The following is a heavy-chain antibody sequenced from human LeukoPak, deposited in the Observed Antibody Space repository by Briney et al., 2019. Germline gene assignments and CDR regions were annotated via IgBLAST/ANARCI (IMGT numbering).Heavy chain of an antibody. J-gene: IGHJ4*02. V-gene: IGHV1-69*04. CDR2: IIPILGIA. CDR1: GGTFSSYA. CDR3: ARDWGYYDSSGYYSDLSY. Sequence: ASVKVSCKASGGTFSSYAISWVRQAPGQGLEWMGRIIPILGIANYAQKFQGRVTITADKSTSTAYMELSSLRSEDTAVYYCARDWGYYDSSGYYSDLSYWGQGTLVTVSS. D-gene: IGHD3-22*01.